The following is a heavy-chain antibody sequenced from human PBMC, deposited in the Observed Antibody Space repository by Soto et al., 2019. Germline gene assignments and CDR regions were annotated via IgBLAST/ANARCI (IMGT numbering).Heavy chain of an antibody. CDR1: GFTFGNYG. Sequence: QAGGSLRLSCAASGFTFGNYGMHWVRQAPGKGLEWVAVIWFDGNKQHYADSVKGRFTISRDNSKNTLYVQMTSLRAEDTAVYYCARGLQSLFDYWGQGTLVTVPQ. CDR3: ARGLQSLFDY. CDR2: IWFDGNKQ. V-gene: IGHV3-33*01. J-gene: IGHJ4*02.